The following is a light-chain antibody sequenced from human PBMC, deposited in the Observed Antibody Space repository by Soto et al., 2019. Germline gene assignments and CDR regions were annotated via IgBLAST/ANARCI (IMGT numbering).Light chain of an antibody. J-gene: IGKJ2*01. CDR3: MQATQSYT. Sequence: DLVMTQTPLSLPVTLGQPASISCRSSQSLVHSDGNTYFNWLQQRPGQPPRLLIYKISNRFPGVPDRFSGSGAGADFTLKISRVEAEDDYCMQATQSYTFGQGTKLEIK. V-gene: IGKV2-24*01. CDR1: QSLVHSDGNTY. CDR2: KIS.